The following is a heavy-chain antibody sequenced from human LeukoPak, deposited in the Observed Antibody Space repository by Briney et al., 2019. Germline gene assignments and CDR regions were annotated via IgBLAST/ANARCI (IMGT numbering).Heavy chain of an antibody. CDR1: GFTFSSYS. J-gene: IGHJ5*02. Sequence: PGGSLRLSCAASGFTFSSYSMNWVRQAPGKGLEWVSSISSSSSYIYYADSVKGRFTISRDNAKNSLFLQMNSLRAEDTAVYYCARDRIAAATPPGPWGQGTLVTVSS. V-gene: IGHV3-21*01. CDR2: ISSSSSYI. CDR3: ARDRIAAATPPGP. D-gene: IGHD6-13*01.